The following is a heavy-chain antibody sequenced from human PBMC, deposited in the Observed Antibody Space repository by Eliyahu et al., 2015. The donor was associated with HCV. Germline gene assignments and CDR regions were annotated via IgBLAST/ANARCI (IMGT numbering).Heavy chain of an antibody. Sequence: QVQLQESGPGLVKPSXTLSLXCTXSGGSISSYYWSWIRQPPGKGLEWIGYIYYSGSTNYNPSLKSRVTISVDTSKNQFSLKLSSVTAADTAVYYCARSNSSADAFDIWGQGTMVTVSS. CDR3: ARSNSSADAFDI. D-gene: IGHD6-25*01. V-gene: IGHV4-59*08. J-gene: IGHJ3*02. CDR2: IYYSGST. CDR1: GGSISSYY.